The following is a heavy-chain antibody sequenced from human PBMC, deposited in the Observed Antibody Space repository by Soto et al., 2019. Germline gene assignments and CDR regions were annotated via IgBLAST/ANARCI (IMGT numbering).Heavy chain of an antibody. D-gene: IGHD3-3*01. J-gene: IGHJ3*02. Sequence: EVQLVESGGGLVQPGRSLRLSCAASGFTFDDYAMHWVRQAPRKGLEWVSGISWNSATIGYADSVKGRFTISRDNAKKSLYLQMNSLRAEDTALYYCAKGKEGSGYLDAYDIWGQGTMVTVPS. V-gene: IGHV3-9*01. CDR2: ISWNSATI. CDR3: AKGKEGSGYLDAYDI. CDR1: GFTFDDYA.